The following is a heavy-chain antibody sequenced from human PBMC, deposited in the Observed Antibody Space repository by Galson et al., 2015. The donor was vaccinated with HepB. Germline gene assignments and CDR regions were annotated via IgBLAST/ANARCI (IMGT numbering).Heavy chain of an antibody. Sequence: SLRLSCAASGFTFSSYSMNWVRQAPGKGLEWVSSISSSSSYIYYADSVKGRFTISRDNAKNSLYLQMNSLRAEDTAVYYCARGITMIVVGDWGQGTLVTVSS. V-gene: IGHV3-21*01. CDR2: ISSSSSYI. CDR3: ARGITMIVVGD. D-gene: IGHD3-22*01. CDR1: GFTFSSYS. J-gene: IGHJ4*02.